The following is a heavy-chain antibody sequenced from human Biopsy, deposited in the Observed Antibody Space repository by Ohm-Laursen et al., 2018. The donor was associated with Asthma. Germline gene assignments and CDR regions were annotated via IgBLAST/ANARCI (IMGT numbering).Heavy chain of an antibody. CDR3: AKDLRFFFSSRRRHTRSVSAFLLNRSSDL. J-gene: IGHJ2*01. D-gene: IGHD1-14*01. CDR2: ISYDGSNK. Sequence: ISYDGSNKYYADSVKGRFTISRDNSKNTLYLQMSSLRAEDTAIYYCAKDLRFFFSSRRRHTRSVSAFLLNRSSDL. V-gene: IGHV3-30-3*02.